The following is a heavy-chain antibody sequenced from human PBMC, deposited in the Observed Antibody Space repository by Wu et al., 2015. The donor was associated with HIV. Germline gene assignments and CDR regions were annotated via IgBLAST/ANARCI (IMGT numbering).Heavy chain of an antibody. CDR2: IIPIFGTA. D-gene: IGHD3-10*01. CDR3: ASGYYYGSGSYYRPFYYFDY. Sequence: QVQLVQSGAEVKKPGSSVKVSCKASGGTFSSYAISWVRQAPGQGLEWMGGIIPIFGTANYAQKFQGRVTITTDESTSTAYMELSSLRSEDTAVYYCASGYYYGSGSYYRPFYYFDYWGQGTLVTVSS. J-gene: IGHJ4*02. V-gene: IGHV1-69*05. CDR1: GGTFSSYA.